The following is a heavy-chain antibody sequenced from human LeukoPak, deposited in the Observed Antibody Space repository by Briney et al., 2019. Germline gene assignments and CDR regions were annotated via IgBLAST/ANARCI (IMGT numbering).Heavy chain of an antibody. Sequence: PGGSLRLSCAASGFSFNSFSMNWVRQAPGRGLEWVSSITSSGTYIYYADSVRGRFTISRDNARNSLYLQMDSLTAEDTAIYYCARVFDVDYFSATGYSDYWGQGVLVTVSS. CDR3: ARVFDVDYFSATGYSDY. CDR1: GFSFNSFS. CDR2: ITSSGTYI. D-gene: IGHD2/OR15-2a*01. J-gene: IGHJ4*02. V-gene: IGHV3-21*06.